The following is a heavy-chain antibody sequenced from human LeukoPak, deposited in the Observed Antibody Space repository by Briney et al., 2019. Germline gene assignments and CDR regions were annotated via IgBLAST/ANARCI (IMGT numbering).Heavy chain of an antibody. CDR2: IYYSGST. Sequence: SETLSLTCTVSGGSISSYYWSWIRQPPGKGLEWIGYIYYSGSTNYNPSLKSRVTISVDTSKNQFSLKLSSVTAADTAVYYCARSGDDYYDSSGYLDYWGQGTLVTVSS. J-gene: IGHJ4*02. D-gene: IGHD3-22*01. CDR3: ARSGDDYYDSSGYLDY. CDR1: GGSISSYY. V-gene: IGHV4-59*01.